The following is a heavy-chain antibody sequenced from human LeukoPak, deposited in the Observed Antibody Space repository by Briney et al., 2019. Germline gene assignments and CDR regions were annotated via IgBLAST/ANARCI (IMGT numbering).Heavy chain of an antibody. J-gene: IGHJ6*02. V-gene: IGHV1-69*04. CDR2: IIPILGIA. D-gene: IGHD2-2*01. CDR1: GGTFSSYA. Sequence: ASVKVSCKASGGTFSSYAISWVRQAPGQGLEWMGRIIPILGIANYAQKFQGRVTITADKSTSTAYMELSSLRSEDTAVYYCARGGTADIVVVPAAIEYYYYGMDVWGQGTMVTVSS. CDR3: ARGGTADIVVVPAAIEYYYYGMDV.